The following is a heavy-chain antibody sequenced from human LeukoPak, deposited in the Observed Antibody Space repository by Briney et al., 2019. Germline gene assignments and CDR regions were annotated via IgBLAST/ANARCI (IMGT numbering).Heavy chain of an antibody. CDR1: GFTFSSYG. Sequence: PGGSLRLSCAASGFTFSSYGMTWVRQAPGKGLECVSSISGSGANTYYVGSVKGRFTISRDNSKNTVHLQMSSLRAEDTAVYHCARVLKGESGALGVDVWGQGTTVTVSS. CDR3: ARVLKGESGALGVDV. D-gene: IGHD1-26*01. J-gene: IGHJ6*02. V-gene: IGHV3-23*01. CDR2: ISGSGANT.